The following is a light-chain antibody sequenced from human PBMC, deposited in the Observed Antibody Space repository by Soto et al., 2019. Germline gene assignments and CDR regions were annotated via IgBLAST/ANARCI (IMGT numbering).Light chain of an antibody. V-gene: IGKV3-15*01. J-gene: IGKJ5*01. CDR3: QQHNKWPLT. CDR2: DIS. CDR1: QSVSSN. Sequence: EIVMTQSPATLSVSPGERATLSCRASQSVSSNLAWYQQKPGQAPRLLIYDISTRATGISARFSGSGSGTEFTLTISSLQSEDFAVYYCQQHNKWPLTFGQGTRLENK.